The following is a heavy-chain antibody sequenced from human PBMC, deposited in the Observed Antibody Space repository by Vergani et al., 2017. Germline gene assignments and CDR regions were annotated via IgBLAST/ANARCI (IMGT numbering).Heavy chain of an antibody. D-gene: IGHD5-24*01. CDR3: ASRRTLQREFDI. V-gene: IGHV5-51*01. J-gene: IGHJ4*02. CDR2: IFPDDSDT. CDR1: GYRFSSSW. Sequence: EGQLVQSGAEVKKPEESLKISCKGFGYRFSSSWIGWVRQMPGKGLEWMGIIFPDDSDTRYSPSFQGQVTISADKSITTVYLQWSSLKASDTAMYYCASRRTLQREFDIWGQGTLVTVSS.